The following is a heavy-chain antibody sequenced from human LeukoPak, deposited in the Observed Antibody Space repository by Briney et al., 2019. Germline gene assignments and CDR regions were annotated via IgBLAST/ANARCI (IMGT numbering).Heavy chain of an antibody. CDR3: ARRGSGSWWVFDY. Sequence: ESGPTLVKPSETLSLTCTVSGGSISSYYWSWIRQPPGKGLGWIGYIYYSGSTNYNPSLKSRVTISVDTSKNQFSLKLSSVTAADTAVYYCARRGSGSWWVFDYWGQGTLVTVSS. CDR1: GGSISSYY. V-gene: IGHV4-59*01. D-gene: IGHD6-19*01. CDR2: IYYSGST. J-gene: IGHJ4*02.